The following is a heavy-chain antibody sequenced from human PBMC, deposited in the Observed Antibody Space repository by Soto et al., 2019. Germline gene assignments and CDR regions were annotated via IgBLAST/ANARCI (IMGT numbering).Heavy chain of an antibody. CDR3: EKDLGSRRGQDV. V-gene: IGHV3-23*01. J-gene: IGHJ6*02. D-gene: IGHD1-26*01. CDR2: ISGSGGST. CDR1: GFTFSSYA. Sequence: EVQLLESGGGLVQPGGSLRLSCAASGFTFSSYAMSWVRQAPGKGLEWVSAISGSGGSTYYADSVKGRFTISRDNCKNTLYLQMNSVSAEDTAVYYCEKDLGSRRGQDVWGQGTTVTVYS.